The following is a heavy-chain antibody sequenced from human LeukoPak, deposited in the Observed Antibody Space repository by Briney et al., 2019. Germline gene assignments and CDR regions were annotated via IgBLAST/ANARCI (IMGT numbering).Heavy chain of an antibody. D-gene: IGHD2-2*01. J-gene: IGHJ4*02. CDR2: IYYSGST. CDR1: GGSISSYY. Sequence: SETLSLTCTVSGGSISSYYWSWIRQPPGKGLEWIEYIYYSGSTNYNPSLKSRVTISVDTSKNQFSLKLSSVTAADTAVYYCARLERPAAFDYWGQGTLVTVSS. CDR3: ARLERPAAFDY. V-gene: IGHV4-59*01.